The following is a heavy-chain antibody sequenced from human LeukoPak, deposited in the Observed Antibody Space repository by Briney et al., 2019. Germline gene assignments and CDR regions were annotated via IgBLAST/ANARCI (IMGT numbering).Heavy chain of an antibody. Sequence: GESLKISCKGSGYSFTSYWIGWVRQMPGKGLEWMGIIYPGDSDTRYSPSFQGQVTISADKSISTAYLQWSSLKASDTAMYYCARQGIYYYDSSGYGGGYFDYWGQGTLVTVSS. CDR1: GYSFTSYW. J-gene: IGHJ4*02. CDR2: IYPGDSDT. CDR3: ARQGIYYYDSSGYGGGYFDY. V-gene: IGHV5-51*01. D-gene: IGHD3-22*01.